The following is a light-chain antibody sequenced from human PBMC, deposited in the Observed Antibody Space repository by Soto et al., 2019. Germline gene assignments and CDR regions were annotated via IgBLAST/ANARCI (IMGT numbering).Light chain of an antibody. CDR3: QQYGSSPPYT. V-gene: IGKV3-20*01. Sequence: EVVLTQSPGTLSLSPGERATLSCRASQSVTNKYLAWYQQKPGQAPRLLIFGSSDRATGIPDRFSGSGSGTDFTLTISRPEPEDFAVYYCQQYGSSPPYTFGQGTKLEI. J-gene: IGKJ2*01. CDR2: GSS. CDR1: QSVTNKY.